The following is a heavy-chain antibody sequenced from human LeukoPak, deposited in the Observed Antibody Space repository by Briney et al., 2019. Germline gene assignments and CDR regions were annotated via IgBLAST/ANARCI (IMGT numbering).Heavy chain of an antibody. J-gene: IGHJ4*02. CDR3: ARLQDKNYYFDY. CDR2: ISSSSSYI. Sequence: PGGSLRLSCAASGFTFSSYSMNWVRQAPGKGLEWVSSISSSSSYIYYADSVKGRFTISRDNAKNSLYLQMNSLRAEDTAVHYCARLQDKNYYFDYWGQGTLVTVSS. CDR1: GFTFSSYS. D-gene: IGHD5-24*01. V-gene: IGHV3-21*01.